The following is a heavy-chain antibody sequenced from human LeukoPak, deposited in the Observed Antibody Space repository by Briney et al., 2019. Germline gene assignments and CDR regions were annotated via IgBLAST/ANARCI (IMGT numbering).Heavy chain of an antibody. CDR3: ARGIRGYRAAAGTFDY. J-gene: IGHJ4*02. CDR1: GGSFSGYY. CDR2: INHSGST. V-gene: IGHV4-34*01. D-gene: IGHD6-13*01. Sequence: ETLSLTCAVYGGSFSGYYWSWIRQPPGKGLEWIGEINHSGSTNYNPSLKSRVTISVDTSKNQSSLKLSSVTAADTAVYYCARGIRGYRAAAGTFDYWGQGTLVTVSS.